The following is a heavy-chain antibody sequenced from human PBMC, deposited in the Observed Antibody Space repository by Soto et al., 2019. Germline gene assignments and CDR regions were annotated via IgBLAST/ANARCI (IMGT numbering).Heavy chain of an antibody. CDR2: ISGSGSSI. J-gene: IGHJ4*02. CDR3: AVSWYRDS. V-gene: IGHV3-23*01. D-gene: IGHD6-13*01. CDR1: GLNFRSYA. Sequence: GGSLRLSCAASGLNFRSYAMNWVRQAPGRGLEWVSSISGSGSSIYYADSVKGRFIVSRDNSKNTLSLQMSTLRAGDTAIYYCAVSWYRDSWGQGTQVTVSS.